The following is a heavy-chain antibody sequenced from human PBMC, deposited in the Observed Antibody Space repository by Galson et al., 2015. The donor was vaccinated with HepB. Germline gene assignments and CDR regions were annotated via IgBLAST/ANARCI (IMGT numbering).Heavy chain of an antibody. Sequence: SLRLSCAASGFTFSSYGMHWVRQAPGKGLEWVAVIWYDGSNKYYADSVKGRFTISRDNSKNTLYLQMNSLRAEDTAVYYCAKDQGSGTPRRAYGMDVWGQGTTVTASS. V-gene: IGHV3-33*06. CDR3: AKDQGSGTPRRAYGMDV. D-gene: IGHD6-6*01. J-gene: IGHJ6*02. CDR1: GFTFSSYG. CDR2: IWYDGSNK.